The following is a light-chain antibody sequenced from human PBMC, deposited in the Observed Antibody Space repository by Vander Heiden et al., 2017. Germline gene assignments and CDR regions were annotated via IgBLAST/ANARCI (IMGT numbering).Light chain of an antibody. V-gene: IGKV1-12*01. CDR1: QDISSW. CDR2: AAS. J-gene: IGKJ4*01. Sequence: DIQMTQSPYSVSASVGDRVTITCRASQDISSWLAWYQQRPGKAPKVLIYAASTLQRGVSSRFSGSGSGTDFTLTISTLQPEDFATYYCQQANSFPSTFGGATKVEMK. CDR3: QQANSFPST.